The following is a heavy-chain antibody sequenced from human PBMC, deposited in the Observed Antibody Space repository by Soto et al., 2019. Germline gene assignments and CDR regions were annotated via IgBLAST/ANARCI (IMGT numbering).Heavy chain of an antibody. J-gene: IGHJ6*03. V-gene: IGHV4-39*01. Sequence: SETLSLTCTVSGGSISSSSYYWGWIRQPPGKGLEWIGSIYYSGSTYYNPSLKSRVTISVDTSKNQFSLKLSSVTAADTAVYYCARHSITIFGVVIKRAMDVWGKGTTVTVSS. CDR3: ARHSITIFGVVIKRAMDV. D-gene: IGHD3-3*01. CDR2: IYYSGST. CDR1: GGSISSSSYY.